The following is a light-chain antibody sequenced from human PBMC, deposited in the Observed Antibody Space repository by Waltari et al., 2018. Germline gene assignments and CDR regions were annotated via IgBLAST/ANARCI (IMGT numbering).Light chain of an antibody. V-gene: IGKV4-1*01. J-gene: IGKJ2*01. CDR3: QQYYSAPYT. Sequence: DIVMTQSPDSLAVSLGERATINCKSSQSVLYSSHNKNYLTWYQQKPGQPPKLLIYWASTRESGVPDRFSGSASGTDFTLTISSLQAEDVAVYYCQQYYSAPYTFGQGTKLEIK. CDR1: QSVLYSSHNKNY. CDR2: WAS.